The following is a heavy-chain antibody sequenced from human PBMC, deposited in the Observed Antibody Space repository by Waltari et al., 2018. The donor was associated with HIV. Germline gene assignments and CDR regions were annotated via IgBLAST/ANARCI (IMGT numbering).Heavy chain of an antibody. J-gene: IGHJ6*02. CDR3: AREGTFYYYYYGMDV. V-gene: IGHV1-3*01. CDR1: GYTFTSYA. D-gene: IGHD3-10*01. CDR2: INAGNGNT. Sequence: QVQLVQSGAEVKKPGASVKVSCKASGYTFTSYAMHWVRQAPGQRLEWMGWINAGNGNTKYSQKFQGRVTITRDTSASTAYMELSSLRSEDTAVYYCAREGTFYYYYYGMDVWGQGTTVTVSS.